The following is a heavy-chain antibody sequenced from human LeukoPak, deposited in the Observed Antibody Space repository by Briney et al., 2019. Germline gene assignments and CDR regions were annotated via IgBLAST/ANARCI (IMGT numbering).Heavy chain of an antibody. CDR2: IYYSGST. CDR1: GASIRGSSHY. D-gene: IGHD3-10*01. V-gene: IGHV4-39*01. J-gene: IGHJ4*02. Sequence: SETLTLTCTVSGASIRGSSHYWAWIRQTPGKGLEWIGSIYYSGSTHYTPSLKSRLTMSVDTSKNQFSLRVSSVTAADTAVYYCARNSSYYNTGGFDYWGQGILVTVSS. CDR3: ARNSSYYNTGGFDY.